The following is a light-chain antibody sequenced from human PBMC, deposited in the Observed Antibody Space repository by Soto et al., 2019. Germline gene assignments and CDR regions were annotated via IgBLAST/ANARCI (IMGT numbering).Light chain of an antibody. CDR1: SSNIGAGYD. CDR2: GNN. J-gene: IGLJ2*01. CDR3: QSSDSSLSGYVV. V-gene: IGLV1-40*01. Sequence: QSVLTQPPSVSGAPGQRVPISCTGSSSNIGAGYDVHWYQQLPGTAPKLLIYGNNTRPSGVPDRFSGSKSGTSASLAITGLQAEDEAYYYCQSSDSSLSGYVVFGGGTKLTVL.